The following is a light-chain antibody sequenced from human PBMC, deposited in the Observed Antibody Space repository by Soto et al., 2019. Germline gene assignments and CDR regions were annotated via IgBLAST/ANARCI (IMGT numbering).Light chain of an antibody. CDR1: QTVRNNY. V-gene: IGKV3D-20*02. CDR2: DAS. Sequence: EFVLTQSPGTLSLSPGERATLSCRASQTVRNNYLAWYQQKPGQAPRLLIYDASSRATGIPDRFSGGGSGTEFTLSISSLQSEDFAVYYCQQYNNWPTFGQGTKVDI. J-gene: IGKJ1*01. CDR3: QQYNNWPT.